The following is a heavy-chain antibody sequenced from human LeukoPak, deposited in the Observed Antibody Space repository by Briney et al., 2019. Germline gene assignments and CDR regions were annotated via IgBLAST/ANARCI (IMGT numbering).Heavy chain of an antibody. J-gene: IGHJ4*02. CDR3: ARENYPFDY. V-gene: IGHV3-21*01. CDR1: GFTFRSYR. CDR2: ISSSSSYI. Sequence: PGGSLRLYCAASGFTFRSYRMNWVRQAPGKGLEWVSSISSSSSYIYYADSVKGRFTISRDNAKNSLYLKMNSLRAEDTAVYYCARENYPFDYWGQGTLVTVSS. D-gene: IGHD1-7*01.